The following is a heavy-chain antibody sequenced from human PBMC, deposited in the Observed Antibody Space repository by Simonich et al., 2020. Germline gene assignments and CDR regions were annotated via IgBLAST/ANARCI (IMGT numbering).Heavy chain of an antibody. V-gene: IGHV1-2*02. CDR3: ARDPVVPAAIRNAFDI. CDR2: INPNSGGT. J-gene: IGHJ3*02. CDR1: GYTFTGYY. D-gene: IGHD2-2*01. Sequence: QVQLVQSGAEVKKPGASVKVSCKASGYTFTGYYMHWVRQAPGQWLEWMGWINPNSGGTNYAQKFQGRVTMTRDTSISTAYMELSRLRSDDTAVYYCARDPVVPAAIRNAFDIWGQGTMVTVSS.